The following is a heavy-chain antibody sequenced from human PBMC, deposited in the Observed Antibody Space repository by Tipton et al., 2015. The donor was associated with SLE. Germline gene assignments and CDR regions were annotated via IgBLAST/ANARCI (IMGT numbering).Heavy chain of an antibody. CDR2: IHYSGSA. J-gene: IGHJ5*02. D-gene: IGHD3-3*01. V-gene: IGHV4-59*12. Sequence: TLSLTCNVSGGSINTYYWSWIRQPPGKGLEWIGYIHYSGSAYYNPSLKSRLTMSVQRSKNQFSLKLSSVTAADTAVYYCAREGGYDFWSGYYTGGNWFDPWGQGTLVTVSS. CDR1: GGSINTYY. CDR3: AREGGYDFWSGYYTGGNWFDP.